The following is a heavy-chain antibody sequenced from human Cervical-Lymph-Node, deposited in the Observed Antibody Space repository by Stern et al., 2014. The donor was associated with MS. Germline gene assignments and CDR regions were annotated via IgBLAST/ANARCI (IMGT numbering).Heavy chain of an antibody. D-gene: IGHD7-27*01. J-gene: IGHJ6*02. CDR2: ISYSGST. CDR3: ARDLGPLSRDYYYGMDV. CDR1: GGSISSGGYY. Sequence: QVQLVESGPGLVKPSQTLSLTCTVSGGSISSGGYYWSWIRQHPGKGLEWIGYISYSGSTYYNPSLKSRVTISVDTSKNQFSLKLSSVTAADTAVYYCARDLGPLSRDYYYGMDVWGQGTTVTVSS. V-gene: IGHV4-31*03.